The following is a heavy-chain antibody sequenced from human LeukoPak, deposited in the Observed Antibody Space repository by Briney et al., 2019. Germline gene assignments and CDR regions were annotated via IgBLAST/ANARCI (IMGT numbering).Heavy chain of an antibody. CDR1: GYIFTNYA. CDR3: AKGFVDWNGMLPSLAFYHMDV. CDR2: INVGNGHT. J-gene: IGHJ6*03. Sequence: GASVKVSCKTSGYIFTNYAIHWVRQAPGQRLEWMGWINVGNGHTIYSQKFQGRVTITRDTSANTAYMELSSLRSEDTAVYYCAKGFVDWNGMLPSLAFYHMDVWGTGTTVTVSS. D-gene: IGHD3-3*01. V-gene: IGHV1-3*01.